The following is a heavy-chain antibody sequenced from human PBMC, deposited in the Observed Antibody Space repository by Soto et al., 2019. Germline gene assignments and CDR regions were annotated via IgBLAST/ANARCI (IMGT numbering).Heavy chain of an antibody. CDR3: ARSIAARNYYSYYMDV. CDR1: GYTFTSYY. D-gene: IGHD6-6*01. V-gene: IGHV1-46*03. J-gene: IGHJ6*03. Sequence: ASVKVSCKASGYTFTSYYMHWVRQAPGQGLEWMGIINPSGGSTSYAQKFQGRVTMTRDTSTSTVYMELSSLRSEDTAVYYCARSIAARNYYSYYMDVWGKGTTVTVSS. CDR2: INPSGGST.